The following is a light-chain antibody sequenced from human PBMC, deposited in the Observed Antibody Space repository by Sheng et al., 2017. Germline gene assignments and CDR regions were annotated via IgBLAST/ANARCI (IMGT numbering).Light chain of an antibody. V-gene: IGKV3-15*01. J-gene: IGKJ4*01. CDR3: QQYDKWPLT. Sequence: DIVLTQSPATLSLSPGETATLSCRASQSVSSNVAWYQQKPGLAPRLLIYGASSRATGFPGRLSGSGSGTEFTLTISSLQSEDFAVYYCQQYDKWPLTFGGGTKVEIK. CDR2: GAS. CDR1: QSVSSN.